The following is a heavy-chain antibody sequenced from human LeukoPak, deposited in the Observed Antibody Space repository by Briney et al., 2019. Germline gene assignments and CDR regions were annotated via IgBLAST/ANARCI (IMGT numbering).Heavy chain of an antibody. CDR2: INHSGST. CDR1: GGSFSGYY. D-gene: IGHD6-19*01. Sequence: SETLSLTCAVYGGSFSGYYWSWIRQPPGKGLEWIGEINHSGSTNYNPSLKSRVTISVDTSKNQFSLKLSSVTAADTAVYYCARSTRYSSGWYGPSYYFDYWGQGTLVTVSS. J-gene: IGHJ4*02. V-gene: IGHV4-34*01. CDR3: ARSTRYSSGWYGPSYYFDY.